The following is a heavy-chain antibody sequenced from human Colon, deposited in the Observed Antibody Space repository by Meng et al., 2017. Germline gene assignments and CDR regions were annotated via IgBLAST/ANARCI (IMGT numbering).Heavy chain of an antibody. J-gene: IGHJ4*02. Sequence: QVPLQGAGPGLVKPSGTLSLTCAVSGDSIRSSNWWSWVRQPPGRGLEWIGEIYHSGSTNYNPSLKNRVTMTVDKSKNEFSLTLSSVTAADTAFYYCARVIYASGNMAHLDYWGQGTLVTVSS. D-gene: IGHD3-10*01. V-gene: IGHV4-4*02. CDR3: ARVIYASGNMAHLDY. CDR2: IYHSGST. CDR1: GDSIRSSNW.